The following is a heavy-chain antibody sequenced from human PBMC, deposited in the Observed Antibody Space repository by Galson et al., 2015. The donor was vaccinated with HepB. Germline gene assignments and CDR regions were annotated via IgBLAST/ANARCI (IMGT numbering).Heavy chain of an antibody. CDR1: GFTFSSYG. Sequence: SLRLSCAASGFTFSSYGMHWVRQAPGKGLEWVAVIWYDGSNKYYADSVKGRFTISRDNSKNTLYLQMNSLRAEDTAVYYCARDLYGDFYFDYWGQGTLVTVSS. CDR2: IWYDGSNK. V-gene: IGHV3-33*08. D-gene: IGHD4-17*01. J-gene: IGHJ4*02. CDR3: ARDLYGDFYFDY.